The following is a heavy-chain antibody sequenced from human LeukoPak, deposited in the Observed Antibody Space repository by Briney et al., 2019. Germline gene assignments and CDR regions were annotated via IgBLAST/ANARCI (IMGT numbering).Heavy chain of an antibody. CDR3: AKDRMGAYFTIPDY. V-gene: IGHV3-23*01. CDR2: VGGDDAT. CDR1: GFTFSSYA. J-gene: IGHJ4*02. Sequence: GGSLRLSCAASGFTFSSYAMSWVRQAPGKGLEWVSVVGGDDATYYTDSVKGRFTISRDNSKNSLYLQINSLRPEDTAFYSCAKDRMGAYFTIPDYWGQGTLVTVSS. D-gene: IGHD2/OR15-2a*01.